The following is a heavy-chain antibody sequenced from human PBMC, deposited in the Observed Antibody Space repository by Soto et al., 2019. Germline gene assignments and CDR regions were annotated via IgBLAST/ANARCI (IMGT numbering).Heavy chain of an antibody. Sequence: ESLCPTGPVSGASISSYYWSWIRQPPVKGLEWIGYIYYGGSTNYNPSLKSRVTISVDTSKNQFSLKLRSVTVADTAVYYCARGPVDYYYGMDVWGQGTTVTVYS. CDR1: GASISSYY. V-gene: IGHV4-59*01. CDR2: IYYGGST. J-gene: IGHJ6*02. CDR3: ARGPVDYYYGMDV.